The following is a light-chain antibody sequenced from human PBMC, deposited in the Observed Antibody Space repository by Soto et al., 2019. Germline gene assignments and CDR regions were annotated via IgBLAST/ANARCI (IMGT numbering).Light chain of an antibody. V-gene: IGKV1-39*01. CDR3: QQTFSPPLI. CDR1: LDIRTF. Sequence: DIQVTQSPSSLSASVGDRVTMSCRASLDIRTFLSWYQMKPGKAPRLLIFSAFSLQSGVSSRFSGSGSATHFTLTIRNLQPEDFATYFCQQTFSPPLIFGGGTNVDI. CDR2: SAF. J-gene: IGKJ4*01.